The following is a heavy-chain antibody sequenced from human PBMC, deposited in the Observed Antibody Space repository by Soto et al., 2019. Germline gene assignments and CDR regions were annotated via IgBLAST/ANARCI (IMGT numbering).Heavy chain of an antibody. CDR3: ARPYGSCFDD. CDR1: GGSISSYY. V-gene: IGHV4-59*08. CDR2: IYYSWST. J-gene: IGHJ4*02. Sequence: QVQLQESGAGLVKPSETLSLTCTVSGGSISSYYWSWIRQPPGKGLEWIGYIYYSWSTNYNPSLKRRVPISVDTSKNQYSLKLSSVTAADTAVYYCARPYGSCFDDWGQGTLVSVSS. D-gene: IGHD3-10*01.